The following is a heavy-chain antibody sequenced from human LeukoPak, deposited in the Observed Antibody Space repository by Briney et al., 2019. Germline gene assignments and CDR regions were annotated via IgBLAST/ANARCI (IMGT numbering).Heavy chain of an antibody. CDR3: AKGRSCTNGVCYSWIPEI. Sequence: PGGSLRLSCAASGFTFSSYAMSWVRQAPGKGLEWVSAISGSGDITYLADSVKGRFTISRDNSKNTLYLQMNSLRAEDTAVYYCAKGRSCTNGVCYSWIPEIWGQGTMVTVSS. D-gene: IGHD2-8*01. V-gene: IGHV3-23*01. CDR1: GFTFSSYA. J-gene: IGHJ3*02. CDR2: ISGSGDIT.